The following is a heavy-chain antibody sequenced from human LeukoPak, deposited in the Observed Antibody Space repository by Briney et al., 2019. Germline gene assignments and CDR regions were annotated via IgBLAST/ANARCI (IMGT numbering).Heavy chain of an antibody. V-gene: IGHV4-39*01. CDR1: GGSISSSSYY. J-gene: IGHJ5*02. CDR3: ARPSGLSYCSSTSCFSGSFDP. CDR2: IYYSGST. D-gene: IGHD2-2*01. Sequence: SETLSLTCTVSGGSISSSSYYWGWIRQPPGTGLEWIGSIYYSGSTYYNPSLKSRVTISVDTSKNQFSLKLSSVTAADTAVYYCARPSGLSYCSSTSCFSGSFDPWGQGTLVTVSS.